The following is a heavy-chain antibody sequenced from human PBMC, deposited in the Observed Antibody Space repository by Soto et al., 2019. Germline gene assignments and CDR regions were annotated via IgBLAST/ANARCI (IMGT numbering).Heavy chain of an antibody. J-gene: IGHJ5*02. CDR1: GYTFTSYD. CDR3: ARPPQWLGPYNWFDP. Sequence: QVQLVQSGAEVKKPGASVKVSCKASGYTFTSYDINWVRQATGQGLEWMGWMKPNSGNTGNAQKYQGRDTMTRNIPIRTAYMEVSSLRSEDTAVYYCARPPQWLGPYNWFDPWGQGTLVSVAT. D-gene: IGHD6-19*01. V-gene: IGHV1-8*01. CDR2: MKPNSGNT.